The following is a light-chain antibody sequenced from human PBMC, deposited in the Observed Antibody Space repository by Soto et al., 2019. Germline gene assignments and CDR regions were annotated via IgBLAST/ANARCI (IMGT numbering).Light chain of an antibody. CDR1: SSNIGSDH. Sequence: QSVLTQPPSVSAAPGQKVTISCSGSSSNIGSDHVSWYQQLPGAAPKLLIHENYKRASGIPDRFSGSKSGTSATLGITGLQTGDEADYYCAAWDKSLTGGVFGGGTKLTVL. CDR3: AAWDKSLTGGV. V-gene: IGLV1-51*02. J-gene: IGLJ2*01. CDR2: ENY.